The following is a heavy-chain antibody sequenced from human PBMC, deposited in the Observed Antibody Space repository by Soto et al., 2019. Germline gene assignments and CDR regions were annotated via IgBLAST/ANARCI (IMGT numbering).Heavy chain of an antibody. CDR2: IIPNSGGA. CDR3: VRGGTYHGFDS. J-gene: IGHJ3*02. CDR1: GYSFTTYY. V-gene: IGHV1-2*02. Sequence: QVQLVQSGAEVKKPGASVKVSCKASGYSFTTYYIHWVRQAPGQGLEWMGWIIPNSGGANYAQRCRGRISMTRDTSISTGDLEVSRLKYDDTAMYYCVRGGTYHGFDSWGQGTLVTVFS.